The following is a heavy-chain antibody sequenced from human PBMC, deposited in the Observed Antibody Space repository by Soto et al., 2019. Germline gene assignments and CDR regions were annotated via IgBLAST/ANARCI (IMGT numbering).Heavy chain of an antibody. D-gene: IGHD3-3*01. V-gene: IGHV3-7*01. CDR3: AKDLKDFWSGYYNLYYGMDV. Sequence: LRLSCAASGFAFSSYYMSWVRQAPGKGLEWVANIKQDEREKYYLDSVKGRFTISRDNSKNTLYLQMNSLRAEDTAVYYCAKDLKDFWSGYYNLYYGMDVWGQGTTVTVSS. CDR1: GFAFSSYY. CDR2: IKQDEREK. J-gene: IGHJ6*02.